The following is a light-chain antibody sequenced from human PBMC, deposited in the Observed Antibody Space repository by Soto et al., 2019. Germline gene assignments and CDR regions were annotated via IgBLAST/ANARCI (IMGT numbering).Light chain of an antibody. CDR2: AAS. CDR1: QSINIY. V-gene: IGKV1-39*01. Sequence: DVQVTQSPSSLSSSVVDRFTITCRASQSINIYLNWYQQKPGQAPKLLIYAASSLQSAVPSRFSGSGSGTDFTLAISSLQPEDFGTYYCQQSYSTPITFGQGTRLEIK. CDR3: QQSYSTPIT. J-gene: IGKJ5*01.